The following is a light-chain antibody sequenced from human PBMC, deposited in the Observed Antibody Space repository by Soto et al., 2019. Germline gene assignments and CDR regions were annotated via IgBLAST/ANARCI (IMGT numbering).Light chain of an antibody. Sequence: QSALTQTASVSGSPGQSITISCTGTSSDVGIYNYVSWYQQHPGKAPKLMIYDVSNRPSGVSNRFSGSKSGNTASLTISGLQTEDEADYYCSSYTTSRTLIFGGGTKLTVL. J-gene: IGLJ2*01. V-gene: IGLV2-14*01. CDR3: SSYTTSRTLI. CDR2: DVS. CDR1: SSDVGIYNY.